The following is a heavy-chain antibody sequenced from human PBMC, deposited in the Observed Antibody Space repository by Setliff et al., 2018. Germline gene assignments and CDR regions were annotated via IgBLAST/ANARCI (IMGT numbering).Heavy chain of an antibody. Sequence: SGPTLVNPTQTLTLTCTFSGFSLSTGGVGVGWIRQPPGKALEWLALIYWNDDKRYSPSLKRRLTITKDTSKNQVVLTMTNMDPVDTGTYYCAHSEILGYCTNTICLNWFDPWGQGTLGTVS. J-gene: IGHJ5*02. CDR1: GFSLSTGGVG. CDR3: AHSEILGYCTNTICLNWFDP. CDR2: IYWNDDK. V-gene: IGHV2-5*01. D-gene: IGHD2-2*01.